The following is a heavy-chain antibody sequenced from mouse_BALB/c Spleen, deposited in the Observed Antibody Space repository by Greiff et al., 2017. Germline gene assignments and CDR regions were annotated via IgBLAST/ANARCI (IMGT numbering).Heavy chain of an antibody. CDR3: ARETTVVAPYYFDY. V-gene: IGHV1-9*01. J-gene: IGHJ2*01. CDR1: GYTFSSYW. D-gene: IGHD1-1*01. CDR2: ILPGSGST. Sequence: VHLVESGAELMKPGASVKISCKATGYTFSSYWIEWVKQRPGHGLEWIGEILPGSGSTNYNGKFKGKATLTADKSSSTAYMQLSSLTSEDSAVYFCARETTVVAPYYFDYWGQGTTLTVSS.